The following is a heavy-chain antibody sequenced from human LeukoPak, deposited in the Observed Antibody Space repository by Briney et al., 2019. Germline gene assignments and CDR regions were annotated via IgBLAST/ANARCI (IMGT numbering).Heavy chain of an antibody. CDR1: GFTFSSYA. CDR3: AKEGDYGDYAWYFDL. V-gene: IGHV3-23*01. D-gene: IGHD4-17*01. CDR2: ISGSGGST. Sequence: GGSLRLSCAASGFTFSSYAMSWVRQAPGKGLEWVSAISGSGGSTYYADTVKGRFTISRDNSKNTLYLQMNSLRAEDTAVYYCAKEGDYGDYAWYFDLWGRGTLVTVSS. J-gene: IGHJ2*01.